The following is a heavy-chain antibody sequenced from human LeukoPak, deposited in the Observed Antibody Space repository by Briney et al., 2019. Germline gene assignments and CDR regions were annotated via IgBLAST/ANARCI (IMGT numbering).Heavy chain of an antibody. V-gene: IGHV1-18*01. CDR3: ARDPPREATIWAFDI. D-gene: IGHD2-21*01. CDR2: TSSYNGKT. J-gene: IGHJ3*02. CDR1: GYTFTNYG. Sequence: ASVTVSCKAFGYTFTNYGITWVRQTPGQGLEWMGWTSSYNGKTNYVQKFQGRVAMSADPSTKTAYMELRNLRSDDSAVYYCARDPPREATIWAFDIWGQGTMVTVSS.